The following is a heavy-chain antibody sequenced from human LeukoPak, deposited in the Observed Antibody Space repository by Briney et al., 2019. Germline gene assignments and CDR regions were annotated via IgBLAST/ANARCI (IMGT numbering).Heavy chain of an antibody. D-gene: IGHD6-13*01. CDR1: GGSISRGGYY. V-gene: IGHV4-30-2*01. J-gene: IGHJ5*01. Sequence: PSETLSLTCTVSGGSISRGGYYWSWIRQPPGKGLEWIGYIYRSGSTYYNPSLKSRVTISVDRSKNQFSLKLSSVTAADTAVYYCARVLRYSSSYPDSWGQGTLVTVSS. CDR2: IYRSGST. CDR3: ARVLRYSSSYPDS.